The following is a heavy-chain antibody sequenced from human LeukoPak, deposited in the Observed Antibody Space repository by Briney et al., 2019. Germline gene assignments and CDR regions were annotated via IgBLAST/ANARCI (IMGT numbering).Heavy chain of an antibody. Sequence: SETLSLTCTVSGGSISGYYWNWIRQSPGKGLEWIAYIYYTGNANYNPSLKSRVTISVDTSKNQFSLKLSSVTAADTAVYYCARVGPGGYNVAVWGQGTLVTVSS. V-gene: IGHV4-59*01. CDR2: IYYTGNA. CDR3: ARVGPGGYNVAV. J-gene: IGHJ4*02. D-gene: IGHD6-19*01. CDR1: GGSISGYY.